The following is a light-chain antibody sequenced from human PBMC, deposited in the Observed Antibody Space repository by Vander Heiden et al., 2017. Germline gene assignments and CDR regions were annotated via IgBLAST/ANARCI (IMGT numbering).Light chain of an antibody. CDR2: GAS. Sequence: VMTQSPATLSVSPGERATLSCRASQSISTYLAWYQQKPGQAPRLLIHGASNRATGIPTRFSGRGSGTEFTLTISSLQSGDFAVYYCQQYYYGLTFGGGTKVEIK. V-gene: IGKV3-15*01. CDR3: QQYYYGLT. J-gene: IGKJ4*01. CDR1: QSISTY.